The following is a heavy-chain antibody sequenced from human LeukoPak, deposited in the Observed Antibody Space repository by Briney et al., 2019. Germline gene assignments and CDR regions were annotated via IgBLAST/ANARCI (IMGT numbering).Heavy chain of an antibody. CDR3: ARPLGPRNTVTTPAPFDY. V-gene: IGHV3-74*01. Sequence: GGSLRLSCAASGFNFSSRWMHWVRQAPGKGLVWVSRINSDGSSTSYADSVKGRFTISRDNAKNTLYLQMNSLRVDDTAVYYCARPLGPRNTVTTPAPFDYWGQGTLVTVSS. CDR1: GFNFSSRW. CDR2: INSDGSST. D-gene: IGHD4-17*01. J-gene: IGHJ4*02.